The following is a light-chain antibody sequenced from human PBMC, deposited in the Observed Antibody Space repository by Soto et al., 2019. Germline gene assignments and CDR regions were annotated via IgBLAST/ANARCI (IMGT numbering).Light chain of an antibody. Sequence: IQLTQSPSPLSASVGDRVTITCRASQGISSYLAWYQQKPGKAPKLLIYAASTLQSGVPSRFSGSGSGTDFTLTISSLQPEDFATYYCQQLNSYPRFGPGTKVDIK. CDR1: QGISSY. CDR3: QQLNSYPR. V-gene: IGKV1-9*01. CDR2: AAS. J-gene: IGKJ3*01.